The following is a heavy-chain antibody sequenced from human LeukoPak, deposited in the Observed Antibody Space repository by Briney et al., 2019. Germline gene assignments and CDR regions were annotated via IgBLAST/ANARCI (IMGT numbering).Heavy chain of an antibody. V-gene: IGHV1-8*02. CDR3: ARETGGWFDP. D-gene: IGHD3-16*01. CDR2: MNPNSGNT. Sequence: GASVKVSCKASGYTFTGYYMHWVRQAPGQGLEWMGWMNPNSGNTGYAQKFQGRVTMTRNTSISTAYMELSSLRPEDTAVYYCARETGGWFDPWGQGTLVTVSS. J-gene: IGHJ5*02. CDR1: GYTFTGYY.